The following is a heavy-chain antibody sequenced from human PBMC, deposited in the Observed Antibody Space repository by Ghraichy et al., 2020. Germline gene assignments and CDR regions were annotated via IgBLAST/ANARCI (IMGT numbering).Heavy chain of an antibody. CDR3: AHRGLFCSGGTCFHP. D-gene: IGHD2-15*01. CDR1: GFSLSTTGVS. CDR2: IYWDNNK. Sequence: SGPTLVKPTQTLTLTCTVSGFSLSTTGVSVHWIRQPPGKALEWLALIYWDNNKRYSPSLKSRLTITKDTSKNQVVLTLTNIDPVDTATYYCAHRGLFCSGGTCFHPWAQGTLVTVSS. J-gene: IGHJ5*02. V-gene: IGHV2-5*02.